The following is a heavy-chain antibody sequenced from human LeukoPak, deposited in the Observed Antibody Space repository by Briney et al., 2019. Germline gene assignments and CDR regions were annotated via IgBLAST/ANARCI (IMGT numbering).Heavy chain of an antibody. Sequence: SETLSLTCTVSGGSISGSGYYWGWIRQPPGKGLEGIVSNHYSGSGYYNPSLKSRVTISVDTSKNQFSLKLSSVTAADTAVYYCARHMGGASGDYYFDYWGQGTLVTVSS. D-gene: IGHD3-16*01. CDR3: ARHMGGASGDYYFDY. CDR2: NHYSGSG. J-gene: IGHJ4*02. CDR1: GGSISGSGYY. V-gene: IGHV4-39*01.